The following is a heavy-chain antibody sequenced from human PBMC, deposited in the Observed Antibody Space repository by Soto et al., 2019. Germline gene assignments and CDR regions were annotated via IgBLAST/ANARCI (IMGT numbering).Heavy chain of an antibody. V-gene: IGHV3-30*03. CDR1: GFTFSSYG. J-gene: IGHJ4*02. Sequence: QVQLVESGGAVVQPGGSLRLSCAASGFTFSSYGMHWVRQAPGKGLEWVAVISYDGNNRYYGDSVKGRFTISRDNSKNTVYLQMNSLRVEDTAVYYCASTWSGYYYFDSWGQGTLVTVSS. CDR3: ASTWSGYYYFDS. CDR2: ISYDGNNR. D-gene: IGHD3-3*01.